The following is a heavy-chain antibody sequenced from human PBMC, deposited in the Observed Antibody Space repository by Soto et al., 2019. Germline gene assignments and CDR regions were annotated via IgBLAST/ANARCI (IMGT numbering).Heavy chain of an antibody. CDR3: AKDARITMVRGVIRVPWFDP. CDR2: ISYDGSNK. D-gene: IGHD3-10*01. J-gene: IGHJ5*02. CDR1: GFTFSSYG. V-gene: IGHV3-30*18. Sequence: CLRLSCAASGFTFSSYGMHWVRQAPGKGLEWVAVISYDGSNKYYADSVKGRFTISRDNSKNTLYLQMNSLRAEDTAVYYCAKDARITMVRGVIRVPWFDPWGQGTLVTVSS.